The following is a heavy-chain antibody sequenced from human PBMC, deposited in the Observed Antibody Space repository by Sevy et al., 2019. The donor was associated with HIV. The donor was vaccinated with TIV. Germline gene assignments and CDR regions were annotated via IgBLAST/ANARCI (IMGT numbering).Heavy chain of an antibody. CDR3: AGGYGSGSSGYYYMDV. CDR2: INWNGGST. Sequence: GGSLRLSCAASGFTFDDYGMSWVRQAPGKGLEWVSGINWNGGSTGYADSVKGRFTISRDNAKNSLYLQMNSLRAEDTALYYCAGGYGSGSSGYYYMDVWGKGTTVTVSS. J-gene: IGHJ6*03. D-gene: IGHD3-10*01. V-gene: IGHV3-20*04. CDR1: GFTFDDYG.